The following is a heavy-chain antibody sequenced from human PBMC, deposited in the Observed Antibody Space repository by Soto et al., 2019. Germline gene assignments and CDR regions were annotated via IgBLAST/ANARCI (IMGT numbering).Heavy chain of an antibody. Sequence: QLQLQESGPGLVKASETLSLTCTVSVCSISSISYYRGWIRQPPGKGLEWIGSIYYSGRTYYNPSCKGRGTISVHTYKTQFSVELSSGTAADTAVFYCARQGGVHCSNAVVVWGKGTTVTVSS. CDR3: ARQGGVHCSNAVVV. D-gene: IGHD2-2*01. J-gene: IGHJ6*04. CDR2: IYYSGRT. CDR1: VCSISSISYY. V-gene: IGHV4-39*01.